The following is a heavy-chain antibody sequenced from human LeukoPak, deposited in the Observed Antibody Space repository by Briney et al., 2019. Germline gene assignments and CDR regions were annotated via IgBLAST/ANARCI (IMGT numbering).Heavy chain of an antibody. J-gene: IGHJ4*02. CDR1: GGSIGSYY. CDR2: IYNNGNS. D-gene: IGHD4-17*01. V-gene: IGHV4-4*07. CDR3: VRDGRYGDYEGY. Sequence: SETLSLTCTASGGSIGSYYWSWIRQPAGRGLEWIGRIYNNGNSNYNPSLRSRVTMSADTSKNQFSLRLTSVTAADTAVYYCVRDGRYGDYEGYWGQGTLVTVSS.